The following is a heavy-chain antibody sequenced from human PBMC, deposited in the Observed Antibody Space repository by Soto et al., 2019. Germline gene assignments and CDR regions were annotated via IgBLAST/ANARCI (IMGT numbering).Heavy chain of an antibody. CDR3: ARHVTTVTTWGGFDP. Sequence: QLQLQESGPGLVKPSETLSLTCTVSGGSISSSSYYWGWIRQPPGKGLEWIGSIYYSGSTYYNPSLKSRVTISVDTSKNQCSLKLSSVTAADTAVYYCARHVTTVTTWGGFDPWGQGTLVTVSS. CDR2: IYYSGST. D-gene: IGHD4-4*01. V-gene: IGHV4-39*01. CDR1: GGSISSSSYY. J-gene: IGHJ5*02.